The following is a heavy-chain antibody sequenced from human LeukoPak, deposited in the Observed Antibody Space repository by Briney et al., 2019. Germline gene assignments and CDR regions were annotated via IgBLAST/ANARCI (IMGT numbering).Heavy chain of an antibody. CDR2: VNSDGSIT. CDR1: GFTFRSYR. J-gene: IGHJ4*02. V-gene: IGHV3-74*01. D-gene: IGHD3/OR15-3a*01. CDR3: ARSHLDLMDY. Sequence: GGSLRLSCAVSGFTFRSYRMHWLRPAPGQGRVWVSRVNSDGSITNYADSVKGRLTISRDNAKSTVYLQMNSLRADDTAVYYCARSHLDLMDYWGQGTLVTVSS.